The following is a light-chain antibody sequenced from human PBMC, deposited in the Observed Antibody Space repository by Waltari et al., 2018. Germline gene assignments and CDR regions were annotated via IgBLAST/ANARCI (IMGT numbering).Light chain of an antibody. CDR2: GAS. J-gene: IGKJ1*01. Sequence: EIVLTQSPGTLSLSPGERATLSCRASQSVSRTLAWYQQKPGQAPKLLIYGASIRATGIPDRFTGSGSGTDFSLTISSLEPEDFAIYFCQHYVRLPATFGQGTMVEIK. CDR3: QHYVRLPAT. CDR1: QSVSRT. V-gene: IGKV3-20*01.